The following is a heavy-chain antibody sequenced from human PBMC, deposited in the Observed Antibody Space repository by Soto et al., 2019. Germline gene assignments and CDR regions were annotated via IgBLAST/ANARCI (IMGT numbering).Heavy chain of an antibody. D-gene: IGHD1-26*01. Sequence: PGGSLRLSCAASGFTFSSYGMHWVRQAPGKGLEWVAVISYDGSNKYYADSVKGRFTISRDNSKNTLYLQMNSLRAEDTAVYYCAKDLSALGGMDVWGQGTTVTVS. CDR1: GFTFSSYG. CDR2: ISYDGSNK. V-gene: IGHV3-30*18. J-gene: IGHJ6*02. CDR3: AKDLSALGGMDV.